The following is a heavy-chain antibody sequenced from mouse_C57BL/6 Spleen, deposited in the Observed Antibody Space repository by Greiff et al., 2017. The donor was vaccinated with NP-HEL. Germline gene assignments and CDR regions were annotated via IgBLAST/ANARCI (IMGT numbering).Heavy chain of an antibody. CDR2: IHPYSGST. V-gene: IGHV1-64*01. CDR1: GYTFTSYW. Sequence: QVQLQQPGAELVKPGASVKLSCKASGYTFTSYWMHWVKQRPGQGLEWIGMIHPYSGSTNYNEKFKSKATLTVDKSSSTAYMQLSSLTSEDSAVYYCARSANSYAMDYWGQGTSVTVSS. J-gene: IGHJ4*01. CDR3: ARSANSYAMDY.